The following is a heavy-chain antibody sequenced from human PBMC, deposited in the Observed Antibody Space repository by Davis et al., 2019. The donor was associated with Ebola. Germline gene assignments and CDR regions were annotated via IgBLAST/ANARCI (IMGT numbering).Heavy chain of an antibody. V-gene: IGHV3-74*01. CDR2: INPDGSFT. Sequence: GESLKISCAASGFTFSSYWMHWVRQAPGKGLVWVSRINPDGSFTDYADSVKGRFSISRDSTSNTLYLQMNGLRAEDTAVYYCARGYYDTTGRTRFDYWGQGTLVAVSS. D-gene: IGHD3-22*01. CDR1: GFTFSSYW. CDR3: ARGYYDTTGRTRFDY. J-gene: IGHJ4*02.